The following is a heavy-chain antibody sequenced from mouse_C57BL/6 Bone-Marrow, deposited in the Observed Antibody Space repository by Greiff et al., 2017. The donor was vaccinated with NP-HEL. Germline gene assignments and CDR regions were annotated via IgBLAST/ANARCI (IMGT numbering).Heavy chain of an antibody. CDR1: GYTFTSYW. J-gene: IGHJ3*01. Sequence: VQLQQSGTVLARPGASVKMSCKTSGYTFTSYWMHWVKQRPGQGLEWIGAIYPGNSDTTYNQKFKGKAKLTAFTSASTAYMELSRLTNEDSAVYYCTRFITTVVPFAYWGQGTLVTVSA. D-gene: IGHD1-1*01. CDR2: IYPGNSDT. CDR3: TRFITTVVPFAY. V-gene: IGHV1-5*01.